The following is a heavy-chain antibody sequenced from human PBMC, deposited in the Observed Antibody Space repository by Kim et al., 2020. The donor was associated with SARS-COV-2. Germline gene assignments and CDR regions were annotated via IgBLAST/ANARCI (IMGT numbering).Heavy chain of an antibody. CDR3: ARSSSDQTYYFDY. J-gene: IGHJ4*02. V-gene: IGHV4-4*09. D-gene: IGHD6-19*01. Sequence: YIPSLKSRVTISVDTSKNQFSLKLSSVTAADTAVYYCARSSSDQTYYFDYWGQGTLVTVSS.